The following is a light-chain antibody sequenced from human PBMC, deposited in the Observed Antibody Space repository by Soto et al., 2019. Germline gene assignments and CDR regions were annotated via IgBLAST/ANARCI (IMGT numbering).Light chain of an antibody. CDR2: DAS. CDR3: QQRSNWPPWT. Sequence: EIVLTQSPATLSLSPGEIDTLSCRASQSVTTNLAWYQQKPGQAPRLLIYDASNKATGSPAKFSGRASGTDFTLTIGILDPEDFAGDYCQQRSNWPPWTFGQGTKVEI. V-gene: IGKV3-11*01. CDR1: QSVTTN. J-gene: IGKJ1*01.